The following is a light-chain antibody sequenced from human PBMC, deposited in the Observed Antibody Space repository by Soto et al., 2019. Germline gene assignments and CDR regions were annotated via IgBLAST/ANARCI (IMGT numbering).Light chain of an antibody. CDR3: QQYNSYWT. Sequence: DIRMTQSPATLSASPGDRATISCRASQSISSWLAWYQQKPGKAPKLLIYDASSLESGIPSRFSGSGSGTEFTLTISSLQPDDFATYYCQQYNSYWTFGQGTKVDIK. CDR2: DAS. V-gene: IGKV1-5*01. CDR1: QSISSW. J-gene: IGKJ1*01.